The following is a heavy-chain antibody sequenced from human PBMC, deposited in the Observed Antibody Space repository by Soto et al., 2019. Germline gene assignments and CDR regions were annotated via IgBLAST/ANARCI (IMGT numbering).Heavy chain of an antibody. Sequence: EVQLLESGGGLVQPGGSLRLSCAASGFTFSNYGMSWVRQAPGKGLEWVSVISGSGGTAFYADSVKGRFTVSRDNSKNTLFLQMSSLRAEDTAVYYCAKELWFGQRVFDFWGQGTLVTVSS. V-gene: IGHV3-23*01. J-gene: IGHJ4*02. CDR2: ISGSGGTA. D-gene: IGHD3-10*01. CDR3: AKELWFGQRVFDF. CDR1: GFTFSNYG.